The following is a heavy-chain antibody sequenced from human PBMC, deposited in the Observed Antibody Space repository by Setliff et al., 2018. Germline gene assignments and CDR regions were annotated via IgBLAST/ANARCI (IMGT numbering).Heavy chain of an antibody. Sequence: GASVKVSCKAPGRLFNNFAFSWVRQAPGQGLEWMGRLIPIFNTPNYAQKFQDRITLSADESTGTAYMELTSLTFGETAIYYCARDIGVTIAGATFRGFDTWGQGTQVTGSS. CDR2: LIPIFNTP. J-gene: IGHJ4*02. CDR3: ARDIGVTIAGATFRGFDT. CDR1: GRLFNNFA. D-gene: IGHD1-26*01. V-gene: IGHV1-69*13.